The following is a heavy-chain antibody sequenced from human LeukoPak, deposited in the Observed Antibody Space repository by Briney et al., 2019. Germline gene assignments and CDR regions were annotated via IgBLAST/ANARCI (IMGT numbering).Heavy chain of an antibody. Sequence: GGSLRLSCAASGFTFSSYAMSWVRQAPGKGLEGVSAISGSGGSTCYADSVKGRFTISRDNSKNTLYLQMNSLRAEDTAVYYCAKDQEYSSSWYDYLRNYFDYWGQGTLVTVSS. CDR3: AKDQEYSSSWYDYLRNYFDY. V-gene: IGHV3-23*01. CDR2: ISGSGGST. CDR1: GFTFSSYA. D-gene: IGHD6-13*01. J-gene: IGHJ4*02.